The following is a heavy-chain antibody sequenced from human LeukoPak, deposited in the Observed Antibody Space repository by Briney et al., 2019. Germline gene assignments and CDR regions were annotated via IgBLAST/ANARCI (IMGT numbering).Heavy chain of an antibody. CDR1: GLTFRNYW. V-gene: IGHV3-74*01. J-gene: IGHJ4*02. CDR2: INSDGTYI. D-gene: IGHD5-24*01. Sequence: GGSLRLSCAVSGLTFRNYWMHWVRQAPGKGLVWVSRINSDGTYIVYADSVKGRFTVSRDNAKNTLYLQMNSLRAEDTAVYYCAAPGSPVSLRDGNVALDYWGQGTLVTVSS. CDR3: AAPGSPVSLRDGNVALDY.